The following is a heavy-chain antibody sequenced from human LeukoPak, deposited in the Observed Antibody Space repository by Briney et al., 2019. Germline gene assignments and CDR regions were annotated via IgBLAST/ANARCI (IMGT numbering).Heavy chain of an antibody. CDR3: ARGKTVYDFWSGPRGDRAFDI. V-gene: IGHV1-69*05. Sequence: GASVKVSCKASGGTFSSYAISWVRQAPGQGLEWMGGIIPIFGTANYAQKFQGRVTITTDESTSTAYMELSSLRSEDTAVYYCARGKTVYDFWSGPRGDRAFDIWGQGTMVTVSS. D-gene: IGHD3-3*01. CDR1: GGTFSSYA. CDR2: IIPIFGTA. J-gene: IGHJ3*02.